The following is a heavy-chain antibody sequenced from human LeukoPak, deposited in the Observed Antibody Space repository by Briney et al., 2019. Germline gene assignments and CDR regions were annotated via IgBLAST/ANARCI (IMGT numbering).Heavy chain of an antibody. CDR3: ARHGNYYDTSQSDP. Sequence: KPSETLSLTCTVSGGSISSYYWGWIRQPPGKGLEWIGSVYHSGSTYYNPSLKSRVTISVDTSKNQFSLKLSSVTAADTAVYYCARHGNYYDTSQSDPWGQGTLVTVSS. V-gene: IGHV4-38-2*02. CDR1: GGSISSYY. CDR2: VYHSGST. D-gene: IGHD3-22*01. J-gene: IGHJ5*02.